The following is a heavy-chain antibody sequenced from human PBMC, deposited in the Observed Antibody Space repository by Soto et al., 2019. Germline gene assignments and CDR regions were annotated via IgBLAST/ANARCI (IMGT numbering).Heavy chain of an antibody. Sequence: QVQLVESGGGVVPPGTSLRLSCAASGFTFSTYGMHWVRQTPGKGLEWVALISYDGTNKYYADSVKGRFTISRDNSKNTLYLKMHSLSAEDTAVYYCAKDLQAYGDYDYYCYGLDVWGQGTTVSVSS. CDR1: GFTFSTYG. CDR2: ISYDGTNK. J-gene: IGHJ6*02. D-gene: IGHD4-17*01. V-gene: IGHV3-30*18. CDR3: AKDLQAYGDYDYYCYGLDV.